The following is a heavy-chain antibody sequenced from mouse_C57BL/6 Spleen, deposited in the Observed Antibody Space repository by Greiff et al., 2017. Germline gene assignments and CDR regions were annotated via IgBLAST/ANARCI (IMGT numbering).Heavy chain of an antibody. V-gene: IGHV10-1*01. D-gene: IGHD2-5*01. J-gene: IGHJ3*01. CDR1: GFSFNTYA. CDR2: IRSKSNNYAT. CDR3: VSPLYYSNYGFAY. Sequence: EVQLVESGGGLVQPKGSLKLSCAASGFSFNTYAMNWVRQAPGKGLEWVARIRSKSNNYATYYADSVKDRFTISRDDSESMLYLQMNNLKTEDTAMYYCVSPLYYSNYGFAYWGQGTLVTVSA.